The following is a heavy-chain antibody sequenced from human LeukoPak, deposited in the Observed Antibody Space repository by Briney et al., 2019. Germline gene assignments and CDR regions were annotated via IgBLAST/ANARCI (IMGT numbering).Heavy chain of an antibody. CDR1: GGTFSSYA. CDR3: ARTIETSFYFDY. CDR2: IIPIFGTA. D-gene: IGHD5-24*01. Sequence: SVKVSCKASGGTFSSYAISGVRQAPGQGLEWMGGIIPIFGTANYAQKFQGRVTITTDESTSTAYMELSSLRSEDTAVYYCARTIETSFYFDYWGQGTLVTVSS. V-gene: IGHV1-69*05. J-gene: IGHJ4*02.